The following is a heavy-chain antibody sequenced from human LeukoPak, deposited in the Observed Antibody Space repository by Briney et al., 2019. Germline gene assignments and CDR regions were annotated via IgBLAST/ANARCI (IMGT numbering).Heavy chain of an antibody. J-gene: IGHJ4*02. CDR3: AKDRITMVRGVLGDY. V-gene: IGHV3-23*01. CDR2: VSGSGGST. D-gene: IGHD3-10*01. Sequence: PGGSLRLSRAASGFTFSSYGMRWVRPAPGKGLEWVSAVSGSGGSTYYADSVKGRFTISRDNSKNTLYLQMNSLRAEDTAVYCCAKDRITMVRGVLGDYWGQGSLVTVSS. CDR1: GFTFSSYG.